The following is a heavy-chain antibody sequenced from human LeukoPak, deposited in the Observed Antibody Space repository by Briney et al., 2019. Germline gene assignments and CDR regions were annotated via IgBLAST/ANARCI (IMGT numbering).Heavy chain of an antibody. D-gene: IGHD4-17*01. J-gene: IGHJ4*02. CDR2: INPNSGGT. Sequence: ASVKVSCKASGYTFTGYYMHWVRQAPGQGLEWMGWINPNSGGTNYAQKFQGRVTMTRDTSISTAYMELSRLRSDDTAVYYCARAYYGDSLDFEYWGQGTLVTVSS. CDR1: GYTFTGYY. V-gene: IGHV1-2*02. CDR3: ARAYYGDSLDFEY.